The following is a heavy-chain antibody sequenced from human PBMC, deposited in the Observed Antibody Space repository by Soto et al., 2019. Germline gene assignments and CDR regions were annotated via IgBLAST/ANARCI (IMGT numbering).Heavy chain of an antibody. CDR2: ISSSSDNI. V-gene: IGHV3-48*01. Sequence: EVQLVESGGGLVQPGGSPRLSCAASGFVFSSYHMNWVRQAPGKGLEWISYISSSSDNIYYADSVRGRFTISRDNAKNSLYLQMTSLRAVDTAVYYCARDKGDCSSTSCYYDYYMDVWGKGTTVTV. CDR3: ARDKGDCSSTSCYYDYYMDV. D-gene: IGHD2-2*01. J-gene: IGHJ6*03. CDR1: GFVFSSYH.